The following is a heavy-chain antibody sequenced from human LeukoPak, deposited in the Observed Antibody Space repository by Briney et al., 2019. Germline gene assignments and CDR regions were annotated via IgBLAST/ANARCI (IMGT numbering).Heavy chain of an antibody. CDR3: ARSPSPYSSGWYFDY. V-gene: IGHV6-1*01. CDR1: GDSVSSNSVA. J-gene: IGHJ4*02. CDR2: TYYRSKWNK. Sequence: SQTLSLTFAISGDSVSSNSVAWNWIRQSPSRGLEWLGRTYYRSKWNKDYAVSVKSRITINPDTSKNQFSLQLNSVTPEDTAVYYCARSPSPYSSGWYFDYWGQGTLVTVST. D-gene: IGHD6-19*01.